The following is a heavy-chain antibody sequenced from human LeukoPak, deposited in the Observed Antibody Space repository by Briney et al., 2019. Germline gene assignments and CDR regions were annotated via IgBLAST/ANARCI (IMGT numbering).Heavy chain of an antibody. D-gene: IGHD3-16*01. CDR3: VRDLILVWTPGDDFDF. J-gene: IGHJ4*02. CDR1: GFAFSAYW. V-gene: IGHV3-74*01. Sequence: HPGGSLRLSCAASGFAFSAYWMHWVRQAPGKGLEWVSRINEDATTITYADSVKGRFITSRDNSKKSLYLQMNNLRAEDTAVYYCVRDLILVWTPGDDFDFWGQGTQVIVSS. CDR2: INEDATTI.